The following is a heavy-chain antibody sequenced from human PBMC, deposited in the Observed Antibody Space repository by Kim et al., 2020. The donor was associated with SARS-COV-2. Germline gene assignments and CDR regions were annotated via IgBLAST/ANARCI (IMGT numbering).Heavy chain of an antibody. V-gene: IGHV3-48*02. D-gene: IGHD3-22*01. Sequence: GGSLRLSCAASGFTFSSYSMNWVRQAPGKGLEWVSYISSSSTIYYADSVKGRFTISRDNAKNSLYLQMNSLRDEDTAVYYCARDPNYYYDSSGYLGYWGQGTLVTVSS. J-gene: IGHJ4*02. CDR2: ISSSSTI. CDR1: GFTFSSYS. CDR3: ARDPNYYYDSSGYLGY.